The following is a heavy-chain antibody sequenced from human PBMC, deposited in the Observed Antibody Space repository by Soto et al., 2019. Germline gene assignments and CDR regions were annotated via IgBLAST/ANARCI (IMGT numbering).Heavy chain of an antibody. CDR2: INHSGST. J-gene: IGHJ5*02. CDR1: GGSFIGYY. D-gene: IGHD6-13*01. V-gene: IGHV4-34*01. CDR3: ARGWPRAIAAAPGSNWFDP. Sequence: SETLSLTCAVYGGSFIGYYCIFIRHPPFKWLEWIVEINHSGSTNYNPSLKSRVTISVDTSKNQFSLKLSSVTAADTAVYYCARGWPRAIAAAPGSNWFDPWGQGTLVTVSS.